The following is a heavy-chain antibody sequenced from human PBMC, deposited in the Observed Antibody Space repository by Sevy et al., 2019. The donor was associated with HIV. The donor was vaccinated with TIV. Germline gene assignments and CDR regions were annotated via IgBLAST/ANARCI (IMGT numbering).Heavy chain of an antibody. V-gene: IGHV3-48*03. J-gene: IGHJ4*02. CDR2: ISSSGSTI. D-gene: IGHD3-22*01. Sequence: GGSLRLSCAASGFTFSSYEMNWVRQAPGKGLEWVSYISSSGSTIYYAASVKGRFTISRDNAKNSLYLQMDSLRAEDTAVYYCARAQQVTMLVVIGGLYFDFWGQGTLVTVSS. CDR1: GFTFSSYE. CDR3: ARAQQVTMLVVIGGLYFDF.